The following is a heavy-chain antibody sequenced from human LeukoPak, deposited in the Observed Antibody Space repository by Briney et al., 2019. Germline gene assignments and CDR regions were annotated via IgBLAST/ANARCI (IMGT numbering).Heavy chain of an antibody. J-gene: IGHJ4*02. CDR3: ARPRGCGSSRCNNFDY. D-gene: IGHD2-2*01. Sequence: PGGSLRLSCTTSQFTFSDYWMSWVRQAPGKGLEWVANIREDGSEKYYVDSVKGRFTISRDNAKKSLYLQMNSLRAEDTAVYYCARPRGCGSSRCNNFDYWGQGTLVTVSS. V-gene: IGHV3-7*01. CDR1: QFTFSDYW. CDR2: IREDGSEK.